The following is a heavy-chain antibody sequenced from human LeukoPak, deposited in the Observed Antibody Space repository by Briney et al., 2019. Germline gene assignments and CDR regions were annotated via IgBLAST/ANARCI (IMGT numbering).Heavy chain of an antibody. CDR1: GGSISSSSYY. J-gene: IGHJ4*02. CDR2: IYYSGST. CDR3: ARRVYDFWSGYPFDY. Sequence: SETLSLTCTVSGGSISSSSYYWGWIRQPPGKGLEWIGSIYYSGSTYYNPSLKSRVTISVDTSKNQFSLKLSSVTAADTAVYYCARRVYDFWSGYPFDYWGQGTLVTVSS. V-gene: IGHV4-39*01. D-gene: IGHD3-3*01.